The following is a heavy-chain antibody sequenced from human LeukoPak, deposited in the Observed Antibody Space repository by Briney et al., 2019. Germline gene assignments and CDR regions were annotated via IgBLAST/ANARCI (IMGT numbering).Heavy chain of an antibody. Sequence: SETLSLTCTVSGGSISSYYWSWIRQPPGKGLEWIGYIYYSGSTNYNPSLKSRVTISVDTSKKQFSLKLSSVAAADTAVYYCARDRSGDVLTGYYYYHGMDVWGQGTTVTVSS. CDR1: GGSISSYY. V-gene: IGHV4-59*01. J-gene: IGHJ6*02. CDR3: ARDRSGDVLTGYYYYHGMDV. CDR2: IYYSGST. D-gene: IGHD3-9*01.